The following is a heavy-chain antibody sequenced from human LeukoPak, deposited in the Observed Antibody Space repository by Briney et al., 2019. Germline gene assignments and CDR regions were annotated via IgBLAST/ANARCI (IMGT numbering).Heavy chain of an antibody. Sequence: GGSLRLSCAASGFTFSSYSMNWVRQAPGKGLEWVSYISSSSSTIYYADSVKGRFTISRDNAKNSLYLQMNSLRAEDTAVYYCARGYPREGFLLEWKQYYMDVWGKGTTVTVSS. CDR2: ISSSSSTI. CDR1: GFTFSSYS. D-gene: IGHD3-3*01. V-gene: IGHV3-48*01. CDR3: ARGYPREGFLLEWKQYYMDV. J-gene: IGHJ6*03.